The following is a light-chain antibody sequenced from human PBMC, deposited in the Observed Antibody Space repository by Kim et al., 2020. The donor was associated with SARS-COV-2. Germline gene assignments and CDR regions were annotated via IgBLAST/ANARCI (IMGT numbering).Light chain of an antibody. CDR3: MQTTQFPFT. J-gene: IGKJ2*01. Sequence: EIVLTQTPLSSPVTLGQSASISCKSNQSLVNTDGNTYVSWLHQRPGQAPRLLIYKISNRFSGVPDRFSGSGAGSDFTLKISMKQTEDVGIYYCMQTTQFPFTFGPGTKLEI. CDR2: KIS. CDR1: QSLVNTDGNTY. V-gene: IGKV2-24*01.